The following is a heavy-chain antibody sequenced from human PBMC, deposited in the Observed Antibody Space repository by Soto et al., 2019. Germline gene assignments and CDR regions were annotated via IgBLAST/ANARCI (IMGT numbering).Heavy chain of an antibody. Sequence: PGGSLRLSCAASGFTFSSYSMNWVRQAPGKGLEWVSSISSSSSYIYYADSVKGRFTISRDNAKNSLYLQMNSLRAEDTAVYYCARGNSSHSYYYYGMDVWGQGTTVTVSS. J-gene: IGHJ6*02. D-gene: IGHD6-13*01. V-gene: IGHV3-21*01. CDR1: GFTFSSYS. CDR2: ISSSSSYI. CDR3: ARGNSSHSYYYYGMDV.